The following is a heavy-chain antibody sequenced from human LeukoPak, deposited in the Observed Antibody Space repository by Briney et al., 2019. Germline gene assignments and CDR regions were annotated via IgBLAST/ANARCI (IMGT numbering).Heavy chain of an antibody. CDR3: EKRGTLMTMVN. V-gene: IGHV4-39*07. J-gene: IGHJ4*02. D-gene: IGHD4/OR15-4a*01. Sequence: SETLSLTCSVSGGSVSRGGYYWGWIRQPPGKGLEWIGTIYYSGSTYYDPSLKSRVAISVDTSKNQFSLNLNSVTAADTAVYYCEKRGTLMTMVNWGQGTLVTVSS. CDR1: GGSVSRGGYY. CDR2: IYYSGST.